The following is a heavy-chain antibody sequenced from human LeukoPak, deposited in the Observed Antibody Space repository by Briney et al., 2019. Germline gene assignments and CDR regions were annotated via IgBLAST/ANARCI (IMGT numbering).Heavy chain of an antibody. J-gene: IGHJ4*02. Sequence: GGSLRLSCGASGFIFSDYWMSWFRQAPVKGREWVASIKDDGTAQYYVDSLKGRFTISRDNAKNSLYLQMDSLRAEDTAVYYCARHIIREQSFDYWGQGTLVTVSS. CDR1: GFIFSDYW. CDR3: ARHIIREQSFDY. CDR2: IKDDGTAQ. V-gene: IGHV3-7*01.